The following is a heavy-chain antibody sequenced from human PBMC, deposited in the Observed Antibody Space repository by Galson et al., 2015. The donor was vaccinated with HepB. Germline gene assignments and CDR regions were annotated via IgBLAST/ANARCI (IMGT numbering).Heavy chain of an antibody. Sequence: QSGAEVKRPGPSVKVSCKASGYTFSTYSITWVRQAPGQGLEWMGWISPYNRDTNYAQKFQGRVTFTADESTSTAYLELSSLRSEDTAMYYCARDRGASRFTMVRGVIRIGVGDYYGMDVWGQGTTVTVSS. V-gene: IGHV1-18*01. J-gene: IGHJ6*02. CDR3: ARDRGASRFTMVRGVIRIGVGDYYGMDV. D-gene: IGHD3-10*01. CDR2: ISPYNRDT. CDR1: GYTFSTYS.